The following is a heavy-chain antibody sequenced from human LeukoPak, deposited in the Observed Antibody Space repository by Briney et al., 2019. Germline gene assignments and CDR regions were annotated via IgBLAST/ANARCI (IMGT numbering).Heavy chain of an antibody. V-gene: IGHV3-23*01. CDR2: ISGSGDIT. CDR3: SKLRSSVPAAAYNN. Sequence: PGGSLRLSCAASGFTFSNYAMSWVRQAPGKGLEWVSVISGSGDITDYADSVKGRFTISRDNSKNTLYLQMNSLRAEDTAVYYCSKLRSSVPAAAYNNWGQGILVTVSS. D-gene: IGHD2-2*01. CDR1: GFTFSNYA. J-gene: IGHJ4*02.